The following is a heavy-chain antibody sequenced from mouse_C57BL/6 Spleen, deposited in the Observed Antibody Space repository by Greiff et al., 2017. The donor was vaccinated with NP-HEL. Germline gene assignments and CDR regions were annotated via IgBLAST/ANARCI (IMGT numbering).Heavy chain of an antibody. V-gene: IGHV1-74*01. J-gene: IGHJ3*01. CDR3: AISRDDGYYGAY. D-gene: IGHD2-3*01. Sequence: QVQLQQPGAELVKPGASVKVSCKASGYTFTSYWMHWVKQRPGQGLEWIGRIHPSDSDTNYNQKFKGKATLTVDKSSSTAYMQLSSLTSEDSAVYYCAISRDDGYYGAYWGQGTLVTVSA. CDR2: IHPSDSDT. CDR1: GYTFTSYW.